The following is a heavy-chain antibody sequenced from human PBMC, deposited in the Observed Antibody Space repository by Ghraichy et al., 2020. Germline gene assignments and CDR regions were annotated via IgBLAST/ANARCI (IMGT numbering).Heavy chain of an antibody. CDR3: ARSTNQGLGANDFDY. CDR2: IYYSGST. V-gene: IGHV4-59*01. CDR1: GGSISSYY. J-gene: IGHJ4*02. D-gene: IGHD6-19*01. Sequence: SETLSLTCTVSGGSISSYYWSWIRQPPGKGLEWIGYIYYSGSTNYNPSLNSRVTISVDMSKNQFSLKLSSVTAADTAVYYCARSTNQGLGANDFDYWGQETLVTVSS.